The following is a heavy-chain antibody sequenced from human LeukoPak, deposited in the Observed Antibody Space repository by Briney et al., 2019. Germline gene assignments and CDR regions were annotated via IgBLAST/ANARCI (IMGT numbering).Heavy chain of an antibody. Sequence: PGGSLRLSCAASGFTFSSYAMNWVRQAPGKGLKWVSAISGSGGSTYYADSVKGRFTISRDNSKNTLYLQMNSLRAEDTAVYYCAKGLPYCSGGSCSDYWGQGTLVTVSS. D-gene: IGHD2-15*01. CDR3: AKGLPYCSGGSCSDY. CDR2: ISGSGGST. J-gene: IGHJ4*02. CDR1: GFTFSSYA. V-gene: IGHV3-23*01.